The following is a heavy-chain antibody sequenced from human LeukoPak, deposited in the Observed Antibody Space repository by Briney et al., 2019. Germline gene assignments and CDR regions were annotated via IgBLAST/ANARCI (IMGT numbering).Heavy chain of an antibody. J-gene: IGHJ4*02. Sequence: GASVKVSCKASGGTFSSHAISWVRQAPGQGLEWMGRIIPIFGIANYAQEFQGRVTITADKSTSTASMELSSLRSEDTAVYYCARDRDYYDSSGYFAYWGQGTLVTVSS. CDR1: GGTFSSHA. V-gene: IGHV1-69*04. CDR2: IIPIFGIA. D-gene: IGHD3-22*01. CDR3: ARDRDYYDSSGYFAY.